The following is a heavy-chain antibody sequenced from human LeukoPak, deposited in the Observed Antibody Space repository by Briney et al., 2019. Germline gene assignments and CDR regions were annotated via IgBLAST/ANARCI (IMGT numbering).Heavy chain of an antibody. Sequence: SETLSLTCTVSGYSISSGYYWGWIRQPPGKGLEWIGSIYHSGSTYYNPSLKSRVTISVDTSKNQFSLKLSSVTAADTAVYYCATALYCSSTSCSIFDYWGQGTLVTVSS. D-gene: IGHD2-2*01. CDR2: IYHSGST. J-gene: IGHJ4*02. CDR1: GYSISSGYY. V-gene: IGHV4-38-2*02. CDR3: ATALYCSSTSCSIFDY.